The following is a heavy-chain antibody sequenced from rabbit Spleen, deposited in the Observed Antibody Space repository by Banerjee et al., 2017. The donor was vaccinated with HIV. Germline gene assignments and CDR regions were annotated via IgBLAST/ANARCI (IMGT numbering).Heavy chain of an antibody. V-gene: IGHV1S45*01. J-gene: IGHJ3*01. Sequence: QEQLVEFGGGLVQPEGSLTLTCTASGFSFSSSDYMCWVRQAPGKGLEWISCIAGSSSGFTYSATWAKGRFTCSKTSSTTVTLQMTSLAVADTATYFCARTYKDDGLLIRLDLWGPGTLVTVS. CDR3: ARTYKDDGLLIRLDL. CDR2: IAGSSSGFT. CDR1: GFSFSSSDY. D-gene: IGHD6-1*01.